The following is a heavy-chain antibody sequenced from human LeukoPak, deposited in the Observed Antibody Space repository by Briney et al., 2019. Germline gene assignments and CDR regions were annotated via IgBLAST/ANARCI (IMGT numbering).Heavy chain of an antibody. CDR3: AKGLRYLSFNDAFDI. J-gene: IGHJ3*02. CDR1: GGSISRSSYY. Sequence: SETLSLTCTVSGGSISRSSYYWGWIRQPPGKGLEWIGSMYYSGSTYYNPSLKSRVTISVDTSKNQFSLKLSSVTAAGTAVYYCAKGLRYLSFNDAFDIWGQGTMVTVSS. V-gene: IGHV4-39*01. CDR2: MYYSGST. D-gene: IGHD3-9*01.